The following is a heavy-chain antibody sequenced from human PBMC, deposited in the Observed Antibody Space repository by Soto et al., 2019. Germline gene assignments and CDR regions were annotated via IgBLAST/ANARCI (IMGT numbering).Heavy chain of an antibody. J-gene: IGHJ4*02. V-gene: IGHV4-59*01. CDR2: IYYSGST. CDR1: GGSISSYY. CDR3: ARTYGRNFDY. Sequence: QVQLQASGPGLVKPSETLSLTCTVSGGSISSYYWSWIRQPPGKGLEWIGYIYYSGSTNYKPSLRSRVTISVDTSKNQFSLKLSSVTAADTALYYCARTYGRNFDYWGQGTLVTVSS. D-gene: IGHD3-10*01.